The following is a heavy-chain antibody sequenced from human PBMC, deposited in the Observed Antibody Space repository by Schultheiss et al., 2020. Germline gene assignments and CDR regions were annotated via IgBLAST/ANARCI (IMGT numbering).Heavy chain of an antibody. D-gene: IGHD3-16*02. J-gene: IGHJ4*02. V-gene: IGHV3-23*01. CDR2: ISDSGGST. Sequence: GGSLRLSCAASGFTFDDYGINWVRQAPGKGLEWVSGISDSGGSTYYAVSVKGRFTISRDNSKDTVFLQMSSLRAEDTAVYYCARDFIVWRYIDYWGQGTLVTVSS. CDR3: ARDFIVWRYIDY. CDR1: GFTFDDYG.